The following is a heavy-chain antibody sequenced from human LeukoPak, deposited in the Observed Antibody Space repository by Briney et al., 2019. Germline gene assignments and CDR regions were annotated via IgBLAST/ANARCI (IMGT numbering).Heavy chain of an antibody. CDR3: ARQGYDSSGYLTPNYYYYYMDV. Sequence: PSGTPSLTCTVSGGSLSSSSYYWGWIGPPPGKGREWIGSIYYSGSTYYNPSLKSRVTISVDTSKNQFSLKLGCVTAADTAVYYCARQGYDSSGYLTPNYYYYYMDVWGKGTTVTVSS. CDR1: GGSLSSSSYY. D-gene: IGHD3-22*01. J-gene: IGHJ6*03. V-gene: IGHV4-39*01. CDR2: IYYSGST.